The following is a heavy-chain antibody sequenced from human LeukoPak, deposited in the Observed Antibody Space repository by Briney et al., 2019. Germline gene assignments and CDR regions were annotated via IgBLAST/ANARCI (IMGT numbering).Heavy chain of an antibody. CDR1: GGSISSYY. V-gene: IGHV4-59*12. D-gene: IGHD6-19*01. Sequence: SETLSLTCTVSGGSISSYYWSWIRQPPGKGLEWIGYIYYSGSTNYNPSLKSRVTISVDTSKNQFSLKLSSVTAADTAVYYCAKPVAGHTGGDIWGQGTMVTVSS. CDR3: AKPVAGHTGGDI. J-gene: IGHJ3*02. CDR2: IYYSGST.